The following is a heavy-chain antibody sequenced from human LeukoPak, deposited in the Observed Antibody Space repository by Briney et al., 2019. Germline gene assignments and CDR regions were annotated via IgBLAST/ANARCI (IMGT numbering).Heavy chain of an antibody. V-gene: IGHV4-4*07. CDR3: ARNYVWGSYRYRTDAFDI. CDR1: GGSISSYY. CDR2: IYTSGST. D-gene: IGHD3-16*02. Sequence: SETLSLTCTVSGGSISSYYWSWIRQPAGKGLEWIGRIYTSGSTNYNPSLKSRVTISVDTSKNQFFLKLSSVTAADTAVYYCARNYVWGSYRYRTDAFDIWGQGTMVTVSS. J-gene: IGHJ3*02.